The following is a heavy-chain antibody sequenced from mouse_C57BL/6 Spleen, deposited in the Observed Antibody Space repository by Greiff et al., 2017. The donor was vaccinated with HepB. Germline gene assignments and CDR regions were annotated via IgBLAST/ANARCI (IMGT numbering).Heavy chain of an antibody. V-gene: IGHV1-26*01. J-gene: IGHJ3*01. D-gene: IGHD2-4*01. CDR3: AYYDYSAWFAY. Sequence: VQLQQSGPELVKPGASVKISCKASGYTFTDYYMNWVKQSHGKSLEWIGDINPNNGGTSYNQKFKGKATLTVDKSSSTAYMELRSLTSEDSAVYYCAYYDYSAWFAYWGQGTLVTVSA. CDR1: GYTFTDYY. CDR2: INPNNGGT.